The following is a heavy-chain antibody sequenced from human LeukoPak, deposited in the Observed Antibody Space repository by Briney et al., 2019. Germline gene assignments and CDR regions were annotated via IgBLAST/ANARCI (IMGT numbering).Heavy chain of an antibody. CDR3: ARAGGIRLGY. J-gene: IGHJ4*02. Sequence: PSETLSLTCAVYGGSFSGYYWSWIRQPPGKGLEWIGEINHSGSTNYNPSLKSRVTISVDTSKNQFSLKLSSVTAADTAVYYCARAGGIRLGYWGQGTLVTVSP. CDR2: INHSGST. V-gene: IGHV4-34*01. D-gene: IGHD1-14*01. CDR1: GGSFSGYY.